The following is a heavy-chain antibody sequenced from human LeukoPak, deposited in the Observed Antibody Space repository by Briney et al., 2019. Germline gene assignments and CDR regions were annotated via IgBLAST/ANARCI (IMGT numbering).Heavy chain of an antibody. CDR2: IVGRGGIT. CDR3: AKSQGIYDSSGYYYDY. Sequence: PGGSLRLSCAASGITFSSYAMSWVRQAPGKGLEWVSTIVGRGGITYYADSVKGRFTISRDNSKNTLYLQMNSLRAEDTAVYYCAKSQGIYDSSGYYYDYWGQGTLVTVSS. V-gene: IGHV3-23*01. D-gene: IGHD3-22*01. J-gene: IGHJ4*02. CDR1: GITFSSYA.